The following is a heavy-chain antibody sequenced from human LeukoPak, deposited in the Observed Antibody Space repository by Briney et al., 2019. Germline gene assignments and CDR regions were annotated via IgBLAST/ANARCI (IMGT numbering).Heavy chain of an antibody. V-gene: IGHV3-9*03. D-gene: IGHD3-22*01. CDR2: ISWNSGSI. Sequence: GGSLRLSCAASGFTFDDYAMHWVRQDPGKGLEWVSGISWNSGSIGYADSVKGRFTISRDNAKNSLYLQMNSLRAEDMALYYCAKGYYYDSSGYYHDAFDIWGQGTMVTVSS. J-gene: IGHJ3*02. CDR3: AKGYYYDSSGYYHDAFDI. CDR1: GFTFDDYA.